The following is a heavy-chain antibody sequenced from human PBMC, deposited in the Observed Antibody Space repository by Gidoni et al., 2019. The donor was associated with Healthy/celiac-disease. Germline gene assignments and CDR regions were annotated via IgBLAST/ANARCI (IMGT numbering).Heavy chain of an antibody. J-gene: IGHJ6*02. D-gene: IGHD3-16*01. CDR1: GFTFSSYA. V-gene: IGHV3-23*01. CDR3: AKEGAAKMSEYYYYGMDV. Sequence: EVQLLESGGGLVQPGGSLRLSCAASGFTFSSYAMSWVRQAPGKGLEWFSAISGSGGSTYYADSVKGRFTISRDNSKNTLYLQMNSLRAEDTAVYYCAKEGAAKMSEYYYYGMDVWGQGTTVTVSS. CDR2: ISGSGGST.